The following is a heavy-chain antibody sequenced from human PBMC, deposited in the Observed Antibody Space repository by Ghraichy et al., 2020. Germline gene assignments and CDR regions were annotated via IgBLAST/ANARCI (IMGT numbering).Heavy chain of an antibody. CDR2: ISGSGDST. D-gene: IGHD3-22*01. V-gene: IGHV3-23*01. CDR3: AKTPSYYDTSGLVEGYYFDY. J-gene: IGHJ4*02. Sequence: GGSLRLSCAASGFSFSSYAMNWVRQGPGKGLEWVSGISGSGDSTYFADSVKGRFTISRANSKNTLYLQMNTLRAEDTAVYYCAKTPSYYDTSGLVEGYYFDYWGQGTLVTVSS. CDR1: GFSFSSYA.